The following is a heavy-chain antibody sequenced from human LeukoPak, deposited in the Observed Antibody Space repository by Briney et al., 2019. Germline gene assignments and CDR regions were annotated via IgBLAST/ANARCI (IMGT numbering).Heavy chain of an antibody. Sequence: SETLSLTCTVSGGSISSGSYYWSWIRQPPGKGLEWIGRIYTSGSTNYNPSLKSRVTISVDTSKNQFSLKLSSVTAADTAVYYCAITYYYGSGSYQRDYRGQGTLVTVS. J-gene: IGHJ4*02. CDR2: IYTSGST. CDR3: AITYYYGSGSYQRDY. CDR1: GGSISSGSYY. D-gene: IGHD3-10*01. V-gene: IGHV4-61*02.